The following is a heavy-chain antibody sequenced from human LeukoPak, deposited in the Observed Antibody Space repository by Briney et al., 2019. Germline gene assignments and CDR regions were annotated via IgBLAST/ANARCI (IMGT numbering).Heavy chain of an antibody. CDR3: VKGGGSGFDY. Sequence: TGGSLRLSSAASGFSFSTYAMSWVRQAPGKGLEWVSSISDNGDETYYADSVKGRFTISRDNSRNTVYLQMNDLRAEDTAVYHCVKGGGSGFDYWGQGTLVTVSS. CDR2: ISDNGDET. V-gene: IGHV3-23*01. D-gene: IGHD3-10*01. J-gene: IGHJ4*02. CDR1: GFSFSTYA.